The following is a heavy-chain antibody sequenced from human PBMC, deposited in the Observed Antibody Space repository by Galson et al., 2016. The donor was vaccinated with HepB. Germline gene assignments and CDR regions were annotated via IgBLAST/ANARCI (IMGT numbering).Heavy chain of an antibody. CDR3: AGDVQYRFDS. V-gene: IGHV1-18*01. Sequence: QSGAEVKKPGESLKISCKASGYTFTTSGISWVRQAPGQGLEWMGWISTYSGNTKYAQKFQGGLTLTTDSSTTTAYMELRSLRFDDTALYYCAGDVQYRFDSWGQGALVTVSS. CDR1: GYTFTTSG. CDR2: ISTYSGNT. D-gene: IGHD2/OR15-2a*01. J-gene: IGHJ4*02.